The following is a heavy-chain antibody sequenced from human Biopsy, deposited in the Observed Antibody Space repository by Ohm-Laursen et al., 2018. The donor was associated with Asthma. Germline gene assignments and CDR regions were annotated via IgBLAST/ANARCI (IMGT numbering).Heavy chain of an antibody. CDR1: GYTFRSYG. J-gene: IGHJ4*02. CDR3: ARHPYNFGGFDY. Sequence: ASVKVSCKASGYTFRSYGVSWVRQAPGQGLEWMGGISPFTGATHFGQKFQVSVTMTTDTSTDTAYMELRSLRSDDTAVYYCARHPYNFGGFDYWGQGSLVLVSS. CDR2: ISPFTGAT. D-gene: IGHD5-24*01. V-gene: IGHV1-18*04.